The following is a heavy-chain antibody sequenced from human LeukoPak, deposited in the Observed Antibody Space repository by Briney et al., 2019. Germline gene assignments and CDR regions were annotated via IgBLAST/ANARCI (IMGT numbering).Heavy chain of an antibody. D-gene: IGHD3-16*01. J-gene: IGHJ5*02. V-gene: IGHV4-34*01. Sequence: SETLSLTCAAYGGSFSGYYWSWIRQPPGKGLEWIGEINHSGSTNYNPSLKSRVTISVDTSKNQFSLKLSSVTAADTAVYYCARAIGRFNWFDPWGQGTLVTVSS. CDR3: ARAIGRFNWFDP. CDR1: GGSFSGYY. CDR2: INHSGST.